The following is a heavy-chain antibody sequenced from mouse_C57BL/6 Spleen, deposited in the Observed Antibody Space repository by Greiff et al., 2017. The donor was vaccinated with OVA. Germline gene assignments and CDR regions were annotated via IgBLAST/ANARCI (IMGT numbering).Heavy chain of an antibody. CDR1: GYTFTSYW. CDR2: IYPGNSDT. J-gene: IGHJ1*03. V-gene: IGHV1-5*01. CDR3: TRPLGDWYFDV. Sequence: EVQLQQSGTVLARPGASVKMSCKTSGYTFTSYWMHWVKQRPGQGLEWIGAIYPGNSDTSYNQKFKGKAKLTAVTSASTAYMELSSLTNEDAAVYYCTRPLGDWYFDVWGTGTTVTVSS. D-gene: IGHD1-2*01.